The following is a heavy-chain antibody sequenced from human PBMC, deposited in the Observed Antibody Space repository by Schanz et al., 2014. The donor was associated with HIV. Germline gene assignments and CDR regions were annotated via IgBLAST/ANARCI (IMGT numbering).Heavy chain of an antibody. J-gene: IGHJ4*02. V-gene: IGHV1-46*02. Sequence: QVQLVQSGAEVKKPGASVKVSCKASGYSFNDYGVSWMRQAPGQGLEWMGLINPYDGSTSNAQKFQGRVTMTRDTSTSPVYMELYSLTSEDTAVYYCARGVDILTAFDYWDQGTLVVVSS. D-gene: IGHD3-9*01. CDR2: INPYDGST. CDR3: ARGVDILTAFDY. CDR1: GYSFNDYG.